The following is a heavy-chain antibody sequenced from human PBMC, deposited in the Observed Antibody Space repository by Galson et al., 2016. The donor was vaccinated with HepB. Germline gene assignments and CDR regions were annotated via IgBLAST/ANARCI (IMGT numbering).Heavy chain of an antibody. Sequence: SLRLSCAASGFTFSSYAMHWVRQAPGKGLEWVAVIAFDGSHKNYADSVKGRFSISRDNSKNTLYLQMNSLGAEDTAVYYCARDGDDFWSGYPGGYNWFDPWGQGTLVTASS. CDR2: IAFDGSHK. D-gene: IGHD3-3*01. V-gene: IGHV3-30*04. J-gene: IGHJ5*02. CDR1: GFTFSSYA. CDR3: ARDGDDFWSGYPGGYNWFDP.